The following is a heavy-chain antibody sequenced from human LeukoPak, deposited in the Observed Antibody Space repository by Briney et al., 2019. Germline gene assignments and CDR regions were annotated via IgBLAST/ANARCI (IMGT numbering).Heavy chain of an antibody. D-gene: IGHD2-21*02. CDR1: GGSISSGSYY. V-gene: IGHV4-61*02. CDR3: ARTYCGGDCRGYYYHYYMDV. Sequence: SETLSLTCTVSGGSISSGSYYWSWIRQPAGKGLEWIGRIYTSGSTNYNPSLKSRVTISVDTSKNQFSLKLSSVTAADTAVYYCARTYCGGDCRGYYYHYYMDVWGKGTTVTISS. J-gene: IGHJ6*03. CDR2: IYTSGST.